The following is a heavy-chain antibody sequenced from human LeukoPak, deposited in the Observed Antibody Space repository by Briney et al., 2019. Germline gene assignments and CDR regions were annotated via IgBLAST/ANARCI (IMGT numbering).Heavy chain of an antibody. CDR1: GFTFSIYA. CDR2: ISYDENDK. D-gene: IGHD3-10*01. V-gene: IGHV3-30*04. CDR3: AKVTLGFGEFSYFDY. J-gene: IGHJ4*02. Sequence: GGSLRLSCAASGFTFSIYAMHWVRQAPGKGLEWVAVISYDENDKYYADSVKGRFTISRDNSKNTLYLQMNSLRAEDTAVYYCAKVTLGFGEFSYFDYWGQGTLVTVSS.